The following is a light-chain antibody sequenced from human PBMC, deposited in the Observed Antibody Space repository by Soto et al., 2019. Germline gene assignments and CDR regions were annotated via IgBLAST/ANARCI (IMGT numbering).Light chain of an antibody. J-gene: IGLJ1*01. CDR1: SSDVGGYNY. V-gene: IGLV2-11*01. Sequence: QSVLTQPRSVSGSPGQSVTISCTGASSDVGGYNYVSWYQQHPGKAPKLMIYDVSKRPSGVPDRFSGSKSGNTASLTISGLQAEDEADYCCCSYAGSYTYGFGTGTKVTVL. CDR2: DVS. CDR3: CSYAGSYTYG.